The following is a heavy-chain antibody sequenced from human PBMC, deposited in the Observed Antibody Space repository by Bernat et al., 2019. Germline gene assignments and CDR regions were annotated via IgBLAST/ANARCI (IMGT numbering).Heavy chain of an antibody. CDR1: GFTFSSYA. V-gene: IGHV3-74*01. CDR2: IKGDGSGT. J-gene: IGHJ5*02. Sequence: EVQLVESGGGLVQPGGSLRLSCSASGFTFSSYAMHWVRQAPGKGLVWVSRIKGDGSGTTYADSVKGRFTISRDNAKNTLYLQMNSLSAEDTAVYYCARDRNYAPFDPWGQGTLVTVSS. D-gene: IGHD3-16*01. CDR3: ARDRNYAPFDP.